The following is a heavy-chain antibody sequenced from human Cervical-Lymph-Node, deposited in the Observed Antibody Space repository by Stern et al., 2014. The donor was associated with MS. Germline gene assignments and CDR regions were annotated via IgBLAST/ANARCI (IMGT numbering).Heavy chain of an antibody. V-gene: IGHV3-30-3*01. J-gene: IGHJ4*02. CDR3: ASCKGYYDSSGPFDY. CDR2: ISYDGSNK. CDR1: GFTFSSYA. Sequence: QVQLVQSGGGVVQPGRSLRLSCAASGFTFSSYAMHWVRQAPGKGLEWVAVISYDGSNKYYADSVKGRFTISRDNSKNTLYLQMNSLRAEDTAVYYCASCKGYYDSSGPFDYWGQGTLVTVSS. D-gene: IGHD3-22*01.